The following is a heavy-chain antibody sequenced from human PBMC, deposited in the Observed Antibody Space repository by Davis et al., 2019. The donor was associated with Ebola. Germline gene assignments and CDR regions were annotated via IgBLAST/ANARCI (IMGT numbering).Heavy chain of an antibody. J-gene: IGHJ5*02. D-gene: IGHD6-19*01. CDR2: IRGSGGST. V-gene: IGHV3-23*01. Sequence: SLNISCAASGFTFSSHAMRWVRQPPGNGLEWVSVIRGSGGSTYYADSVKGRFTISRDNAKNSLYLQMNSLRAEDTAVYYCAREVGIAVAGTRIPPSWGQGTLVTVSS. CDR3: AREVGIAVAGTRIPPS. CDR1: GFTFSSHA.